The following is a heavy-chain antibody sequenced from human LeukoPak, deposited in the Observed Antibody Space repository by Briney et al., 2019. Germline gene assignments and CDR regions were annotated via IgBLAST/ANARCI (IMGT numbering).Heavy chain of an antibody. V-gene: IGHV5-10-1*01. CDR2: IYSSDSYT. J-gene: IGHJ4*02. D-gene: IGHD2-2*01. CDR1: GYSFTSYW. CDR3: ATHGTAALGDY. Sequence: GEPLKTSCKCSGYSFTSYWISWVRQMPGKGLEWGGRIYSSDSYTNYSPSFQGHVTIPAEKSISTAYLQWSSLKASDTAMYYCATHGTAALGDYWGEGPLVPVSS.